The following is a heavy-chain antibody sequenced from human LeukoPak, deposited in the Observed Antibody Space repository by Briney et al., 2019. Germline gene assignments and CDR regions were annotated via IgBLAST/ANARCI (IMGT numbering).Heavy chain of an antibody. J-gene: IGHJ5*02. V-gene: IGHV3-7*04. Sequence: GGSLRLSCAVSGFTFINYWMSWVRQAPGKGLEWVANIKQDGSEKFYVDSVKGRFTISRDDAKNSLYLQMNSLRAEDTAVYYCARDYFTSAAAVNWFDPWGQGTLVTVSS. CDR3: ARDYFTSAAAVNWFDP. CDR2: IKQDGSEK. D-gene: IGHD6-13*01. CDR1: GFTFINYW.